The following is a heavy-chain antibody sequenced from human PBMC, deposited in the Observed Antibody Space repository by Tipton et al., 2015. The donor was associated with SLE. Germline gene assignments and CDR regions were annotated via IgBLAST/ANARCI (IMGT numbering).Heavy chain of an antibody. Sequence: TLSLTCAVYGGSFSGYYWSWIRQPPGKGLEWIGEINHSGSTNYNPSLKSRVTISVDTSKNQFSLKLNSVTAADTAVYYCTIPPGLGVDVWGQGTTVTVS. D-gene: IGHD3-10*01. V-gene: IGHV4-34*01. CDR1: GGSFSGYY. J-gene: IGHJ6*02. CDR2: INHSGST. CDR3: TIPPGLGVDV.